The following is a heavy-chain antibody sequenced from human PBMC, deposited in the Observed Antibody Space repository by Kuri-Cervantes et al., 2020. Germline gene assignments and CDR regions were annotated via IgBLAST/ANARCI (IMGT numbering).Heavy chain of an antibody. V-gene: IGHV1-18*01. CDR1: GYTFTSYG. CDR3: ARDTRPYYYDSNAFDI. D-gene: IGHD3-22*01. CDR2: ISAYNGNT. J-gene: IGHJ3*02. Sequence: ASVKVSCKASGYTFTSYGISWVRQAPGQGLEWMGWISAYNGNTNYAQKLQGRVTMTTDTSTSTAYMELRSLRSDDTAMYYCARDTRPYYYDSNAFDIWGQGTMVTVSS.